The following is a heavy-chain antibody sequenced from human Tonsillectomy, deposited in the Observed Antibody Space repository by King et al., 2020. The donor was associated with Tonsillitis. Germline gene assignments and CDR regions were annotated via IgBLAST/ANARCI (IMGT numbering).Heavy chain of an antibody. J-gene: IGHJ5*02. CDR3: AGDDIVA. CDR1: GFTFSTYG. CDR2: ILYDGSGK. Sequence: QLVQSGGGVVQPGRSLRLSCVASGFTFSTYGMHWVRQAPGKGLEWVALILYDGSGKYYADSVKGRFTISRDDSKNTLYLQMNSLRAEDTALYYCAGDDIVAWGQGTLVTVSS. V-gene: IGHV3-33*01. D-gene: IGHD1-26*01.